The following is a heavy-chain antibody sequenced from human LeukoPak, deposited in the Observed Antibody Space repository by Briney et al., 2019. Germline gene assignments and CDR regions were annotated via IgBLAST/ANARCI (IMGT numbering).Heavy chain of an antibody. CDR2: ISGGGDST. D-gene: IGHD1-14*01. V-gene: IGHV3-23*01. CDR3: ATPDGFHYYYSGMDV. CDR1: GFIFSSYA. Sequence: GGSLRLSCAASGFIFSSYAMSWVRQAPGKGLEWASAISGGGDSTYYADSVKGRFTISRDNSKNTLYLQMNSLRAEDTAVYYCATPDGFHYYYSGMDVWGQGTTVTVSS. J-gene: IGHJ6*02.